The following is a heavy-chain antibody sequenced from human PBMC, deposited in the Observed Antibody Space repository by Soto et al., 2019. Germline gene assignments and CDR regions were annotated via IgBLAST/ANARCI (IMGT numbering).Heavy chain of an antibody. Sequence: GGSLRLPCAAFGFTLSAFWMDWVRQAPGKGLEWVANINQDGTEKHYVDSVNGRFTISRDNAKNSVYLQMNSLRAEDTAVYFCARDRNWYTFESWGQGALVTVSS. V-gene: IGHV3-7*01. CDR3: ARDRNWYTFES. J-gene: IGHJ4*02. D-gene: IGHD2-2*02. CDR1: GFTLSAFW. CDR2: INQDGTEK.